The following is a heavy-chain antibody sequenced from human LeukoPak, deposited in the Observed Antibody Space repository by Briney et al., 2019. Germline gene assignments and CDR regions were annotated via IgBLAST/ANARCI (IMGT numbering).Heavy chain of an antibody. Sequence: SETLSLTCTVSGGSISSSSYYWGWIRQPPGKGLEWIGSIYYSGSTYYNPSLKSRVTISVDTSKNQFSLKLSSVTAADTAVYYCASGSIAYYYDSSGDNWFDPWGQGTLVTVSS. D-gene: IGHD3-22*01. CDR2: IYYSGST. V-gene: IGHV4-39*07. CDR1: GGSISSSSYY. CDR3: ASGSIAYYYDSSGDNWFDP. J-gene: IGHJ5*02.